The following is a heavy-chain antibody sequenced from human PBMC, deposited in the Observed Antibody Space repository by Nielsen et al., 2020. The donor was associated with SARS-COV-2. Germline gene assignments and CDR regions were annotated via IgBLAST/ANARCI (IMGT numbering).Heavy chain of an antibody. Sequence: SETLPLTCAVYGGSFSGYYWSWIRQPPGKGLEWIGEINHSGSTNYNPSLKSRVTISVDTSKNQFSLKLSSVTAADTAVYYCARTYGSGSYYPDTGFDYWGQGTLVTVSS. D-gene: IGHD3-10*01. CDR3: ARTYGSGSYYPDTGFDY. CDR2: INHSGST. J-gene: IGHJ4*02. V-gene: IGHV4-34*01. CDR1: GGSFSGYY.